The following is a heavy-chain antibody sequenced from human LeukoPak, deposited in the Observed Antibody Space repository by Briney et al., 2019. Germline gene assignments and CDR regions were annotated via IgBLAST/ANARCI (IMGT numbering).Heavy chain of an antibody. D-gene: IGHD5-18*01. CDR2: VRGSDAGT. CDR1: GFTFSSYA. Sequence: GGSLRLSCAASGFTFSSYAMNWVRQAPGKGLEWVSAVRGSDAGTSYADSVKGRFTISRDNSKNTLYLQMNSLRAEDTAVYYCAKDKYSPNINNWFDPWGQGTLVTVSS. J-gene: IGHJ5*02. CDR3: AKDKYSPNINNWFDP. V-gene: IGHV3-23*01.